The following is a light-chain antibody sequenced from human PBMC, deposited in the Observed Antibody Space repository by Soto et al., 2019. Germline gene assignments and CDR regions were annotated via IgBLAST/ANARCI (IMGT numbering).Light chain of an antibody. CDR1: QSISSNY. J-gene: IGKJ1*01. CDR2: DAS. CDR3: QQYGDSPT. V-gene: IGKV3-20*01. Sequence: EIVFTRSPGTLSLSPGERATLSCRASQSISSNYVAWYQQKPGQAPRLLIYDASTRATGIPNRYSGSGSGTDFALTISRLEPEDFAVFYCQQYGDSPTFGQGTKV.